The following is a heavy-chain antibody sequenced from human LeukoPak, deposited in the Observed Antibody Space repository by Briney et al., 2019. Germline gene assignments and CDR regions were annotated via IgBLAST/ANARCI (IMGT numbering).Heavy chain of an antibody. CDR3: ASERTDSSGYYYFDY. J-gene: IGHJ4*02. CDR2: IIPILGIA. CDR1: GGTFSSYA. D-gene: IGHD3-22*01. Sequence: ASVKVSCKASGGTFSSYAISWVRQAPGQGLEWMGRIIPILGIANYAQSFQGRVTITADKSTSTAYMELSSLRSEDTAVYYCASERTDSSGYYYFDYWGQGTLVTVSS. V-gene: IGHV1-69*04.